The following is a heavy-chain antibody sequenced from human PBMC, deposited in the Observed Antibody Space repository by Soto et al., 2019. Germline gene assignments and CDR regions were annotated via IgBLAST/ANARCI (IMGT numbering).Heavy chain of an antibody. CDR3: ARALIYITIVRGVHQAGDY. D-gene: IGHD3-10*01. CDR1: GYTFTVYY. J-gene: IGHJ4*01. Sequence: QVQLVQSGAEVKKPGASVKVSCKASGYTFTVYYMHWVRQAPGQGLEWMGWINPNSGGTNYAQKFQGRVTMTRDTSISTAYMELSRLMSDDTAVNYCARALIYITIVRGVHQAGDYWGHGTLVTVSS. CDR2: INPNSGGT. V-gene: IGHV1-2*02.